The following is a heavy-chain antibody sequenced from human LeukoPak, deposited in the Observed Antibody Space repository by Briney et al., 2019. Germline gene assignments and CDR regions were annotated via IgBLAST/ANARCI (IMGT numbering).Heavy chain of an antibody. CDR1: GFTFSSYW. D-gene: IGHD7-27*01. V-gene: IGHV3-74*01. J-gene: IGHJ4*02. CDR3: ARGAWGSRDY. CDR2: INTDGSST. Sequence: PGGSLRLSCGASGFTFSSYWMHSVRQAPGKGLVWVSRINTDGSSTTYADSVKGRFTISRDNAKNTLYLQMSSLRAEDTAVYYCARGAWGSRDYWGQGTLVTVSS.